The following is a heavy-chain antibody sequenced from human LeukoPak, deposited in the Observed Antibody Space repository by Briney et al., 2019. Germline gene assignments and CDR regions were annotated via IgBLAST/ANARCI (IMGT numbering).Heavy chain of an antibody. CDR3: ARALSGYVDYYYYYYMDV. J-gene: IGHJ6*03. D-gene: IGHD5-12*01. V-gene: IGHV3-20*04. CDR1: GFTFDDYG. CDR2: INWNGGST. Sequence: GGSLRLSCAASGFTFDDYGMSWVRQAPGKGLEWVSGINWNGGSTGYVGSVKCRFTISRDNAKNSLYLQMNSLRAEDTALYYCARALSGYVDYYYYYYMDVWGKGTTVTVSS.